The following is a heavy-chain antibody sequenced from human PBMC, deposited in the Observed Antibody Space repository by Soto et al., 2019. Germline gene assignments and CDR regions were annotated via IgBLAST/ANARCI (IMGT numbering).Heavy chain of an antibody. CDR1: GGSIRSRNYY. CDR2: IYYSGST. J-gene: IGHJ4*02. D-gene: IGHD6-13*01. V-gene: IGHV4-39*01. Sequence: SETLSLTCTVSGGSIRSRNYYWGWIRQPPGKGLEWIGSIYYSGSTYYNPSLKSRVTISVDTSENQFSLRLSSVTAADTAVYYCARPRNSSWYGVDYWGQGTLVTVSS. CDR3: ARPRNSSWYGVDY.